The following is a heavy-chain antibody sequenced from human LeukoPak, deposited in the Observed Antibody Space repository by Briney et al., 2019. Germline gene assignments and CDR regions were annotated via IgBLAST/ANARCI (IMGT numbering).Heavy chain of an antibody. J-gene: IGHJ6*02. CDR1: GFTFSNYA. Sequence: PGGSLRLSCAASGFTFSNYAMSWVRQAPGKGLEWVSAISGSGGSTYYADSVKGRFTISRDNSKYTLYLQMNSLRAEDTAVYYCAKTGAGATPYYYGMDVWGQGTTVTVSS. CDR3: AKTGAGATPYYYGMDV. V-gene: IGHV3-23*01. CDR2: ISGSGGST. D-gene: IGHD1-26*01.